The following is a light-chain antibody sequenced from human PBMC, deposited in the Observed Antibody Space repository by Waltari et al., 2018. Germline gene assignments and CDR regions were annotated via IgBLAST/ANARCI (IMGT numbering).Light chain of an antibody. CDR3: QQYNSYSPWT. Sequence: DIQMTQSPSTLSASVGDRVTITCRASQSISSWLAWYQQKPGKAPKLLIDKASSLESGVPSRFSGSGSGTEFTLTISSLQPDDFATYYCQQYNSYSPWTFGQGTKVQMK. CDR1: QSISSW. V-gene: IGKV1-5*03. CDR2: KAS. J-gene: IGKJ1*01.